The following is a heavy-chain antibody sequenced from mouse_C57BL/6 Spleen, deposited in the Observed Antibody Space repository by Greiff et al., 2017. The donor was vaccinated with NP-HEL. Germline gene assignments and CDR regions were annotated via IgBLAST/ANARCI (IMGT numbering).Heavy chain of an antibody. D-gene: IGHD3-2*02. CDR3: ARAGAQAWFAY. Sequence: EVKLEESGPGLVKPSQSLSLTCSVTGYSITSGYYWNWIRQFPGNKLEWMGYISYDGSNNYNPSLKNRISITRDTSKNQFFLKLNSVTTEDTATYYCARAGAQAWFAYWGQGTLVTVSA. CDR2: ISYDGSN. CDR1: GYSITSGYY. V-gene: IGHV3-6*01. J-gene: IGHJ3*01.